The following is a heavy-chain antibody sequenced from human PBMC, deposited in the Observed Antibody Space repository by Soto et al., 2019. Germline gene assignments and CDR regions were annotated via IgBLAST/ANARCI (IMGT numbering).Heavy chain of an antibody. D-gene: IGHD4-17*01. Sequence: GGSLRLSCAASGFTVSSNYMSWVRQAPGKGLEWVSVIYSGGSTYYADSVKGRFTISRDNSKNTLYLQMNSLRAEDTAVYYCARDGPVTRSRLGYWGQGTLVTVSS. CDR3: ARDGPVTRSRLGY. V-gene: IGHV3-66*01. CDR2: IYSGGST. CDR1: GFTVSSNY. J-gene: IGHJ4*02.